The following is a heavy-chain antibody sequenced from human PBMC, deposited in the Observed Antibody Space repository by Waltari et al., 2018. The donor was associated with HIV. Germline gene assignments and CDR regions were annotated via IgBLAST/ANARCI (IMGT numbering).Heavy chain of an antibody. J-gene: IGHJ4*02. Sequence: LRLQESGPGLVRPSETLSLNCNVPGFPIRSSSHFWGWVRQAPGRGMQWISTISYTGTTYYNPSFKNRVSISIDVSKNLVSLNLRSVTAADTGLYFCARHPTMGAQFFDSWGQGTLVTVSS. CDR1: GFPIRSSSHF. D-gene: IGHD1-26*01. CDR2: ISYTGTT. V-gene: IGHV4-39*02. CDR3: ARHPTMGAQFFDS.